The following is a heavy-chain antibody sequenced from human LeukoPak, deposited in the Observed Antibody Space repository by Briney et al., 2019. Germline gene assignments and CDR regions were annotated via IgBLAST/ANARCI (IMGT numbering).Heavy chain of an antibody. J-gene: IGHJ2*01. D-gene: IGHD3-22*01. Sequence: PSETLSLTCTVSGGSLSSYYWSWIRQPPGKGLEWIGYIYYSGSTNYNPSPKSRVTISVDTSKNQFSLKLSSVTAADTAVYYCARVGRVTMIVVVKPNWYFDLWGRGTLVTVSS. V-gene: IGHV4-59*01. CDR1: GGSLSSYY. CDR2: IYYSGST. CDR3: ARVGRVTMIVVVKPNWYFDL.